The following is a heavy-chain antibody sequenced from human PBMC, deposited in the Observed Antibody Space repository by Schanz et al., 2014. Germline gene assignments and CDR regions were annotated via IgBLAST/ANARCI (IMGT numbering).Heavy chain of an antibody. CDR3: ASQLVMTSGQYFHH. D-gene: IGHD1-1*01. V-gene: IGHV4-39*02. J-gene: IGHJ1*01. Sequence: QLRVQESGPGLVKPSETLSLTCTVSGGSVRSNTYFWAWIRQPPGKGLGWIGSISYGGSTYSNPSLKSGVTISGEPSGPHSPLNLLSVTAADSGIYYCASQLVMTSGQYFHHWGHGTLAIVSS. CDR1: GGSVRSNTYF. CDR2: ISYGGST.